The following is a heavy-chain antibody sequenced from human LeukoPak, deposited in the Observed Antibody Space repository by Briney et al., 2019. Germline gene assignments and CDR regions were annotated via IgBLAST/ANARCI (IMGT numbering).Heavy chain of an antibody. D-gene: IGHD5-18*01. J-gene: IGHJ4*02. V-gene: IGHV4-39*07. CDR1: SDFFSSVTDY. CDR3: AREAGNSYGLMGVDY. Sequence: TTSETLSLTCTVSSDFFSSVTDYWAWIRQPPGKGLEWIASGDYSGSTNYNPSLKSRVTISVDTSKNQFSLKLSSVTAADTAVYYCAREAGNSYGLMGVDYWGQGTLVTVSS. CDR2: GDYSGST.